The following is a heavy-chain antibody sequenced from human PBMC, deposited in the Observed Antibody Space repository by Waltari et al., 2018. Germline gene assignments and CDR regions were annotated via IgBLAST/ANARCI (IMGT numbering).Heavy chain of an antibody. V-gene: IGHV3-74*01. CDR2: INRDGSDI. CDR1: GSTFSSYW. J-gene: IGHJ4*02. Sequence: EVPVVESGGGLVQQGGSLRLSCAASGSTFSSYWMHWVLQAPGKGLVWVSRINRDGSDINYADSVKGRFTISRDSAKNTFYLQMNSLSAEDTAVYYCARDHSFWGQGTLVTVSS. D-gene: IGHD3-16*02. CDR3: ARDHSF.